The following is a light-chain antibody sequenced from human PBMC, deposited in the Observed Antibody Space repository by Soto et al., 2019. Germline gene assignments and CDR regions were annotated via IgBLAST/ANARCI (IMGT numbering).Light chain of an antibody. CDR1: SSDVGAYNH. CDR2: AVS. CDR3: CSYAGSTTLV. J-gene: IGLJ1*01. V-gene: IGLV2-23*02. Sequence: QSALTQPASVSGSPGQSITISCTGTSSDVGAYNHVSWYQHHPGKAPKLMIYAVSMRPSGLSDRFSGSKSGNTASLTISGLQAEDEADYYCCSYAGSTTLVFGSGTEVTVL.